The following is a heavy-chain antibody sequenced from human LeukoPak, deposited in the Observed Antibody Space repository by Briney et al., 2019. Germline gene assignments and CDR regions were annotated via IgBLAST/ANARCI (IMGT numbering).Heavy chain of an antibody. V-gene: IGHV4-31*03. Sequence: SQTLSLTCTVSGGSISSGGYCWSWIRQHPGKGLEWIGYIYYSGSTYYNPSLKSRVTISVDTSKNQFSLKLSSVTAADTAVYYCARESRIVVVESHFDYWGQGTLVTVSS. D-gene: IGHD3-22*01. CDR2: IYYSGST. J-gene: IGHJ4*02. CDR1: GGSISSGGYC. CDR3: ARESRIVVVESHFDY.